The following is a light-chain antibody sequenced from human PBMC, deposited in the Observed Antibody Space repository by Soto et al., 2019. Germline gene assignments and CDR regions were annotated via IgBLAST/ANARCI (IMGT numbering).Light chain of an antibody. J-gene: IGKJ4*01. CDR2: GAS. V-gene: IGKV3D-20*02. CDR1: QSVSNNY. Sequence: EIVLTQSPGTLSLSPGERATLSCRASQSVSNNYLAWYQQKPGQAPRLLIYGASNRATGIPDRFSGSGSGTDFTLTISSLEPEDFAVYYCQQRSSWLTFGGGTKVDIK. CDR3: QQRSSWLT.